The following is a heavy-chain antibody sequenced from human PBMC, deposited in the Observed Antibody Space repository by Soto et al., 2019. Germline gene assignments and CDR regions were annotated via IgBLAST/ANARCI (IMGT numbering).Heavy chain of an antibody. CDR2: VHYSEST. J-gene: IGHJ1*01. Sequence: QVQLQESGPGLVKPSETLSLTCTVSGGSISNYHWSWIRQSPGKGLEWIGYVHYSESTNYNPSLKRRVTISVDVSKNPFSLKLSSVTAADTAVYYCARGGSNSWYQLSQHWGQGTLVIVSS. CDR3: ARGGSNSWYQLSQH. V-gene: IGHV4-59*01. CDR1: GGSISNYH. D-gene: IGHD6-13*01.